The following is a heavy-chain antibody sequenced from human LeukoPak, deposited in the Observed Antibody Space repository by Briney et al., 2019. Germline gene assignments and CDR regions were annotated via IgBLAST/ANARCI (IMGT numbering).Heavy chain of an antibody. CDR1: GFTFSSYA. CDR2: ISSSGGTT. D-gene: IGHD6-13*01. CDR3: AKDERYSSSWYCY. V-gene: IGHV3-23*01. Sequence: GGSLRLSCAASGFTFSSYAMSWVRQAPGKGLEWVSAISSSGGTTYYADSVKGRFTISRDNSKNTVYLQMNSLRAEDTAIYYCAKDERYSSSWYCYWGQGTLVTVSS. J-gene: IGHJ4*02.